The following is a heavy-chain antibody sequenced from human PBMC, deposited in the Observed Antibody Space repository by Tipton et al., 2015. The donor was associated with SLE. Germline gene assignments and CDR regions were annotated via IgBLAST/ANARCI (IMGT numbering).Heavy chain of an antibody. CDR1: GFTFDDFA. Sequence: SLRLSCAASGFTFDDFAMHWVRQAPGKGLEWVSGITWNSRDKGYADSVKGRFTISRDNAKNSLYLQMNSLRAEDTAVYYCARDIEGITGTTGTFDYWGQGTLVTVSS. J-gene: IGHJ4*02. CDR3: ARDIEGITGTTGTFDY. D-gene: IGHD1-7*01. V-gene: IGHV3-9*01. CDR2: ITWNSRDK.